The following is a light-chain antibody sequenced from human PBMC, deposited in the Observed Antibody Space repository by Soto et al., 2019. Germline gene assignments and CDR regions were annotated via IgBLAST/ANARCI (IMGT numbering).Light chain of an antibody. J-gene: IGKJ4*01. Sequence: EIVLTQSPATLSLSPGERATLSCRASQSVSSYLAWYQQKPGQAPRLLIYGASTRATGIPARFSGSGSGTEFTLTISSLRSEDFAVYYCQQYNNWPPLTFGGGTKVDIK. CDR2: GAS. CDR3: QQYNNWPPLT. CDR1: QSVSSY. V-gene: IGKV3-15*01.